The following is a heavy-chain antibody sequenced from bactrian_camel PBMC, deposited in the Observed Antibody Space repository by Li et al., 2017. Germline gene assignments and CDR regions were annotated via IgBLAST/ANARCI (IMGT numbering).Heavy chain of an antibody. CDR1: RSGC. V-gene: IGHV3S54*01. CDR3: AAAPILWGDKLSGTMYRY. Sequence: VQLVESGGGSVQAGGSLRLSCEPSRSGCMGWFRQAPGRERELVASMDTGRNETYYTASAKGRFTISRDDAKNTVDLQMTSLIPEDTAMYYCAAAPILWGDKLSGTMYRYWGQGTQVTVS. D-gene: IGHD3*01. J-gene: IGHJ4*01. CDR2: MDTGRNET.